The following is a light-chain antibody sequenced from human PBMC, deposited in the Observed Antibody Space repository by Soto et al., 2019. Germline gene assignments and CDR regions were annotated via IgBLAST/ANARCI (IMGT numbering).Light chain of an antibody. CDR3: SSFTSNRIYV. CDR2: GVT. V-gene: IGLV2-14*03. CDR1: HNDIGTYDY. Sequence: SVLTQPTSVSGSPGQSITISCTGNHNDIGTYDYVSWYQQHPGRAPRLLIHGVTTRPSGISGRFSASKSGLTASLTISGLQPEDEAVYYCSSFTSNRIYVFGPGTKVTVL. J-gene: IGLJ1*01.